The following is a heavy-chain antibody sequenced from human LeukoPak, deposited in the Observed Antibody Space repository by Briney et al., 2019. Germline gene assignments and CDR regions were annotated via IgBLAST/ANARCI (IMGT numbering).Heavy chain of an antibody. J-gene: IGHJ5*02. CDR2: INPNSGGT. CDR1: GYTFTGYY. CDR3: ARPTYPNGGGWFDP. Sequence: ASVKVSCKASGYTFTGYYIHWVRQAPGQGLEWMGWINPNSGGTNYAQKFQGRVTMTTDTSISTAYMELSRLRSDDTAVYYCARPTYPNGGGWFDPWGQGTLVTVSS. V-gene: IGHV1-2*02. D-gene: IGHD2-8*01.